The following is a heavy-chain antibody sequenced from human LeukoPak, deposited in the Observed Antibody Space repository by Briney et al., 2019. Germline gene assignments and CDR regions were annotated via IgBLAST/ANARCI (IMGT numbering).Heavy chain of an antibody. D-gene: IGHD1-26*01. CDR1: GGSISSYY. Sequence: PSETLSLTCTVSGGSISSYYWSWIRQPPGKGLEWIGHIYYSGSTKYNPSLKSRVTISVDTSKNQFSLKVSSVTAADTAVYYCARVTSGSYYGGYYYMDVWGKGTTVTISS. J-gene: IGHJ6*03. V-gene: IGHV4-59*01. CDR2: IYYSGST. CDR3: ARVTSGSYYGGYYYMDV.